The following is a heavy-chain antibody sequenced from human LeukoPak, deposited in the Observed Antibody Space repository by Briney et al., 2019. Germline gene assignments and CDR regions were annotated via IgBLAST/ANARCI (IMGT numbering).Heavy chain of an antibody. CDR3: ASSNHFPLGY. D-gene: IGHD3-16*01. J-gene: IGHJ4*02. V-gene: IGHV1-69*13. CDR1: GYTFTSYG. CDR2: IIPIFGTA. Sequence: ASVKVSCKAFGYTFTSYGISWVRQAPGQGLEWMGGIIPIFGTANYAQKFQGRVTITADESTSTAYMELSSLRSEDTAVYYCASSNHFPLGYWGQGTLVTVSS.